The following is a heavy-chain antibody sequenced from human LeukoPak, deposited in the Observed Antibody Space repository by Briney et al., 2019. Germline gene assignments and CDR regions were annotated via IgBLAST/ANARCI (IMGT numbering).Heavy chain of an antibody. CDR1: GYTFTSYG. J-gene: IGHJ4*02. CDR3: AREPYDYVWGSYFAPNFDY. V-gene: IGHV1-18*01. Sequence: ASVKVSCKASGYTFTSYGISWVRQAPGQGLEWMGWISAYNGNTNYAQKLQGRVTMTTDTSTSTAYMELRSLRSDDTAVYYCAREPYDYVWGSYFAPNFDYWGQGTLVTVSS. D-gene: IGHD3-16*01. CDR2: ISAYNGNT.